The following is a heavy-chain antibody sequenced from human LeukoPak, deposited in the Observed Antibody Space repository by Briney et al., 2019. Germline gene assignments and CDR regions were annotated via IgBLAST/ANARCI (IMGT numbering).Heavy chain of an antibody. V-gene: IGHV1-3*01. CDR1: GYSFIRYV. D-gene: IGHD3-22*01. CDR2: VNVCDDKT. Sequence: ASVKVSCKASGYSFIRYVLHWVRQAPEQRPEWLGWVNVCDDKTAYSKKFQGRVTITRDSSASTTYMELSSLRPEDTAVYLCARDFDSSFSFDYWGQGTLVTVSS. CDR3: ARDFDSSFSFDY. J-gene: IGHJ4*02.